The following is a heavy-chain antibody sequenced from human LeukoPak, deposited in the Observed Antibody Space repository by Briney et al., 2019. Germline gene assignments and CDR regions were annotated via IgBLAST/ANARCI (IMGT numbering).Heavy chain of an antibody. Sequence: ASVKVSCKASGYTFTSYGISWVRQAPGQGLEWMGWINPNSGGTNYAQKFQGRVTMTRDTSISTAYMELSRLRSDDTAVYYCARSNTQLFLQYWGQGTLVTVSS. CDR2: INPNSGGT. CDR3: ARSNTQLFLQY. J-gene: IGHJ4*02. D-gene: IGHD5-18*01. V-gene: IGHV1-2*02. CDR1: GYTFTSYG.